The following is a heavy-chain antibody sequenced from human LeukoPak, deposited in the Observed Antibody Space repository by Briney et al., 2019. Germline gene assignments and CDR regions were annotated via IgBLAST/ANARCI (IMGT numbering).Heavy chain of an antibody. CDR3: AKASRMGYYYMDV. J-gene: IGHJ6*03. D-gene: IGHD2-8*01. V-gene: IGHV3-43*01. Sequence: GGSLRLSCAASGFTFDDYGMSWVRHAPGKGLEWVSLISWDGGSTYYADSVKGRFTISRDNSKNSLYLQMNSLRTEDTALYYCAKASRMGYYYMDVWGKGTTVTISS. CDR1: GFTFDDYG. CDR2: ISWDGGST.